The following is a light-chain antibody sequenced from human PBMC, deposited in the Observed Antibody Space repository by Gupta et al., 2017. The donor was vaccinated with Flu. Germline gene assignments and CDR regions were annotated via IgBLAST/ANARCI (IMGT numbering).Light chain of an antibody. J-gene: IGLJ3*02. Sequence: QSALTQPASVSGSPGQSITISCTGTSSDVGGYNYVSWYQQHPAKAPKLMIYEVTDRPSGVATRFSGSKSGNTASLTISGLEEEDEADYFCASDTTTATWVFGGGTKLTVL. CDR2: EVT. CDR1: SSDVGGYNY. V-gene: IGLV2-14*01. CDR3: ASDTTTATWV.